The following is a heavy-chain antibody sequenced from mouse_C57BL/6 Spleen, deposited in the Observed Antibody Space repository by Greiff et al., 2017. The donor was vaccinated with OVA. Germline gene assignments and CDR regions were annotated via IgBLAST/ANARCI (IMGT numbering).Heavy chain of an antibody. Sequence: VQLKESGGGLVKPGGSLKLSCAASGFTFSDYGMHWVRQAPEKGLEWVAYISSGSSTIYYADTVKGRFTISRDNAKNTLFLQMTSLRSEDTAMYYCATLYDYSWFAYWGQGTLVTVSA. CDR3: ATLYDYSWFAY. D-gene: IGHD2-4*01. J-gene: IGHJ3*01. V-gene: IGHV5-17*01. CDR1: GFTFSDYG. CDR2: ISSGSSTI.